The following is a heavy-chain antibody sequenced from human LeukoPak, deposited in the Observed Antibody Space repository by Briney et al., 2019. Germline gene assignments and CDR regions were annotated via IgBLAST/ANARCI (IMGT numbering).Heavy chain of an antibody. CDR3: ARDAYDSSGYYHHTVASHYAFDI. CDR1: GFTFSDYW. Sequence: GGSLRLSCTASGFTFSDYWMTWVRQAPGKGLEWVANIRHDGESKYYVGSVKGRFTISRDNAKNSLYLQMNSLRAEDTAVYYCARDAYDSSGYYHHTVASHYAFDIWGQGTMVTVSS. D-gene: IGHD3-22*01. V-gene: IGHV3-7*01. J-gene: IGHJ3*02. CDR2: IRHDGESK.